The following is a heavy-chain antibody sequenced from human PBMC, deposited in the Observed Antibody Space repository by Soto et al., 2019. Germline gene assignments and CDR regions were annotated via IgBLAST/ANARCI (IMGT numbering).Heavy chain of an antibody. CDR2: VYPGDSDT. CDR3: GRQWFSSSSLFDS. J-gene: IGHJ4*02. D-gene: IGHD6-6*01. V-gene: IGHV5-51*01. Sequence: EVQLVQSGAEVKKPGESLKISCKGSGYSFTSYWIGWVRQMPGKGLEWMGFVYPGDSDTRYSPSFQGLVTISADRSTSTAYLQLNSLKASDTGMYYCGRQWFSSSSLFDSWGQGTLVTVSS. CDR1: GYSFTSYW.